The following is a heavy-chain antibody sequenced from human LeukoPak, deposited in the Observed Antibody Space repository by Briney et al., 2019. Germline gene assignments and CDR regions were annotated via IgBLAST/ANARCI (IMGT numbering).Heavy chain of an antibody. CDR1: GFTFSTYW. D-gene: IGHD6-13*01. V-gene: IGHV3-7*01. J-gene: IGHJ4*02. Sequence: GGSLRLSCAASGFTFSTYWMSWVSQAPGKRLEWVANIKQDGSEKYYLDSVKGRFTISRDNAKNSLYLQMNSLRAEDTAVYFCTREAAAGIDYWGQGTPVTVSS. CDR3: TREAAAGIDY. CDR2: IKQDGSEK.